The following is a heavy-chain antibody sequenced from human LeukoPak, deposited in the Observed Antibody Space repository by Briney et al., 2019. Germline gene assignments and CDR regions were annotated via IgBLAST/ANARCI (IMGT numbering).Heavy chain of an antibody. D-gene: IGHD6-13*01. Sequence: SETLSLTCTVSGDSISNYYWSWIRQPPGKGLEWIGYIYYSGSTYYNPSLKSRVTISVDTSKNQFSLKLSSVTAADTAVYYCARLGAAANPNWFDPWGQGTLVTVSS. CDR1: GDSISNYY. CDR2: IYYSGST. CDR3: ARLGAAANPNWFDP. J-gene: IGHJ5*02. V-gene: IGHV4-59*04.